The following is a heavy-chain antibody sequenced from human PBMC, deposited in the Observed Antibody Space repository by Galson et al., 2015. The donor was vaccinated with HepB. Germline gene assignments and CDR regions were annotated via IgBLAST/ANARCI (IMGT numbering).Heavy chain of an antibody. D-gene: IGHD6-19*01. CDR3: ARDGYFEWLVQAVNNYYYYYGMDV. CDR1: GFTFSSYW. CDR2: IKQDGSEK. Sequence: SLRLSCAASGFTFSSYWMSWVRQAPRKGLEWVANIKQDGSEKYYVDSVKGRFTISRDNAKNSLYLQMNSLRAEDTAVYYCARDGYFEWLVQAVNNYYYYYGMDVWGQGTTVTVSS. J-gene: IGHJ6*02. V-gene: IGHV3-7*03.